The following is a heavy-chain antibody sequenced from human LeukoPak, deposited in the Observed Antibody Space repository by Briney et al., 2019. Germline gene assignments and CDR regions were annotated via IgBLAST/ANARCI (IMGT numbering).Heavy chain of an antibody. Sequence: ASVEVSCKASGYTFTSYYMHWVRQAPGQGLEWMGIINPSGGSTSYAQKFQGRVTMTRDTSTSTVYMELSSLRSEDTAVYYCARGSRGITMVRGVIEDWFDPWGQGTLVTVSS. CDR3: ARGSRGITMVRGVIEDWFDP. D-gene: IGHD3-10*01. CDR2: INPSGGST. J-gene: IGHJ5*02. V-gene: IGHV1-46*01. CDR1: GYTFTSYY.